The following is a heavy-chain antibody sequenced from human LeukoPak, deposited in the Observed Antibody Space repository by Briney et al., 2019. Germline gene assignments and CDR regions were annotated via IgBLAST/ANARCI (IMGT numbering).Heavy chain of an antibody. CDR2: INHSGST. CDR3: ARSRSAKWELLGWYFDL. Sequence: PSETLSLTCAVYGGSFSGYYWSWIRQPPGKGLEWIGEINHSGSTNYNPSLKSRVTISVDTSKNQFSLKLSSVTAADTAVYYCARSRSAKWELLGWYFDLWGRGTLVTVSS. CDR1: GGSFSGYY. V-gene: IGHV4-34*01. J-gene: IGHJ2*01. D-gene: IGHD1-26*01.